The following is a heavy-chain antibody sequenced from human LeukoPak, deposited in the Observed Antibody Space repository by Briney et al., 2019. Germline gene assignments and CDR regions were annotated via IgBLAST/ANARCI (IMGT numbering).Heavy chain of an antibody. CDR3: ARDPTIFGVVINRYYFDY. D-gene: IGHD3-3*01. J-gene: IGHJ4*02. Sequence: SVKVSCKASGGTFSSYTISWVRQAPGRGLEWMGRIIPILGIANYAQKFQGRVTITADKSTSTAYMELSSLRSEDTAVYYCARDPTIFGVVINRYYFDYWGQGTLVTVSS. CDR2: IIPILGIA. V-gene: IGHV1-69*04. CDR1: GGTFSSYT.